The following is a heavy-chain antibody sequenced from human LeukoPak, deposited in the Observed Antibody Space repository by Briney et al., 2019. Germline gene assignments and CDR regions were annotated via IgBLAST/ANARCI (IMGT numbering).Heavy chain of an antibody. J-gene: IGHJ4*02. V-gene: IGHV3-21*01. CDR3: LVVATTEPDIDY. CDR2: ISSSSSYI. CDR1: GCTFSSYS. Sequence: GATLRLSCAASGCTFSSYSMNWIRQAPGKRPECVSSISSSSSYIYYADSVKGRFTISRDNAKNSLYLQMNSLRAEDTAVYYCLVVATTEPDIDYWGQGTLVTVSS. D-gene: IGHD5-12*01.